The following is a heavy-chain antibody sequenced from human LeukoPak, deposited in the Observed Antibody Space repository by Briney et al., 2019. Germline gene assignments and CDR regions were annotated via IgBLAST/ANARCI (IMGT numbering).Heavy chain of an antibody. CDR3: ARGNVAGADYYYYYYMDV. D-gene: IGHD6-19*01. CDR2: MNPNSGNT. CDR1: GYTFTSYY. V-gene: IGHV1-8*01. J-gene: IGHJ6*03. Sequence: ASVKVSCKASGYTFTSYYMHWVRQATGQGLEWMGWMNPNSGNTGYAQKFQGRVTMTRNTSISTAYMELSSLRSEDTAVYYCARGNVAGADYYYYYYMDVWGKGTTVTISS.